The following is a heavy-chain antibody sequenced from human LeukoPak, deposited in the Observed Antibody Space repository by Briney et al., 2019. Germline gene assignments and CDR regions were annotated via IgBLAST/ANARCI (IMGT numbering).Heavy chain of an antibody. D-gene: IGHD3-10*01. CDR3: ARDSLLWFGELLNDY. CDR2: IKQDGSEK. V-gene: IGHV3-7*01. CDR1: GFTFSSYW. Sequence: GGSLRLSCAASGFTFSSYWMSWVRQAPGKGLEWVANIKQDGSEKYYVDSVKGRFTISRDNAKNSLYLQMNSLRAEDTAVYYCARDSLLWFGELLNDYWGQGTLVTVSS. J-gene: IGHJ4*02.